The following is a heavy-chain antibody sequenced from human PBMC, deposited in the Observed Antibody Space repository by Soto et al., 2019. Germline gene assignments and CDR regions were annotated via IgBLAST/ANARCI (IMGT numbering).Heavy chain of an antibody. CDR2: ISASDGST. CDR3: ATYYFGSGSYYRFDN. CDR1: GYAFSFG. V-gene: IGHV1-18*01. Sequence: GASVKVSCKASGYAFSFGFSWVRQSPGQGLEWMGWISASDGSTNSASKFRGRISMTTDTSTHTAYLDLLSLTSDDTAMYFCATYYFGSGSYYRFDNWGQGTRVTVYS. D-gene: IGHD3-10*01. J-gene: IGHJ4*02.